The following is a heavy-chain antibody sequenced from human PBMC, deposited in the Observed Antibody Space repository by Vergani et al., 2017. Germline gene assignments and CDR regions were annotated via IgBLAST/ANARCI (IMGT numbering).Heavy chain of an antibody. J-gene: IGHJ1*01. V-gene: IGHV3-30*03. CDR3: ATKSXGTPGCQIGYFRE. D-gene: IGHD1-1*01. Sequence: QVHLVESGGGVVQPGRSLILSCVVSGFTSSYYGMHWVRQAPGKGLEWVAVISYDGTQKYYADSVKGRFTISRDNSKSTLYLQMNSLRTEDTAVYDCATKSXGTPGCQIGYFREWGQGTLVTVSS. CDR1: GFTSSYYG. CDR2: ISYDGTQK.